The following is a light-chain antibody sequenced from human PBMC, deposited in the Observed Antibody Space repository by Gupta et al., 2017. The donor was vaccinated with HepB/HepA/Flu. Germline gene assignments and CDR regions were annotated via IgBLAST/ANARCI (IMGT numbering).Light chain of an antibody. J-gene: IGLJ3*02. CDR3: CSYAGRSVWV. CDR2: EVT. CDR1: SSDVGNYNF. Sequence: SALTQPASVSGSRGPSITISCTGTSSDVGNYNFVSWYQHHPGKAPKLLIYEVTKRPSGASNRFSGSRSGNTASLTVSGLQTDDEADYYCCSYAGRSVWVFGGGTKLTVL. V-gene: IGLV2-23*02.